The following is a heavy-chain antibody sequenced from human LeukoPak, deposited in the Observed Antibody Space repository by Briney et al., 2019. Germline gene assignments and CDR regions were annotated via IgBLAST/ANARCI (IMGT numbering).Heavy chain of an antibody. V-gene: IGHV4-59*01. J-gene: IGHJ4*02. CDR2: IYYSGST. CDR1: GGSISTNY. D-gene: IGHD2-8*01. CDR3: ARANGLIPPPSGNRYYFDY. Sequence: SETLSLTCTVSGGSISTNYWSWIRQPPGKGLEWIGYIYYSGSTNYNPSLKSRVTISLDTSKNQFSLKLSSVTAADTAVYYCARANGLIPPPSGNRYYFDYWGQGTLVTVSS.